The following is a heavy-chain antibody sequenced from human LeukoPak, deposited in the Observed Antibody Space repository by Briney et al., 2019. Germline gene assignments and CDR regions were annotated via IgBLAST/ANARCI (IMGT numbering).Heavy chain of an antibody. J-gene: IGHJ5*02. CDR1: GYSFSAYQ. V-gene: IGHV1-8*03. D-gene: IGHD6-13*01. CDR2: MNPYSGNT. Sequence: GASVKVSCKASGYSFSAYQMHWVRQALGQGLEWMGWMNPYSGNTGYAQKFQGRVTITRNTSISTAYMELRSLRSDDTAVYYCARDGIIGTYSSSWYEDTAMVIGYNWFDPWGQGTLVTVSS. CDR3: ARDGIIGTYSSSWYEDTAMVIGYNWFDP.